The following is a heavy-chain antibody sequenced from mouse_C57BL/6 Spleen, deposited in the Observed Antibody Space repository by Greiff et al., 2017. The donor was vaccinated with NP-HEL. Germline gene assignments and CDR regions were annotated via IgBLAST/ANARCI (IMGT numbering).Heavy chain of an antibody. Sequence: EVKLVESGPGLVKPSQSLSLTCSVPGYSITSGYYWNWIRQFPGNKLEWMGYISYDGSNNYNPSLKNRISITRDTSKNQFFLKLNSVTTEDTATYYCAREWNYAMDYWGQGTSVTVSS. CDR3: AREWNYAMDY. CDR1: GYSITSGYY. J-gene: IGHJ4*01. V-gene: IGHV3-6*01. CDR2: ISYDGSN.